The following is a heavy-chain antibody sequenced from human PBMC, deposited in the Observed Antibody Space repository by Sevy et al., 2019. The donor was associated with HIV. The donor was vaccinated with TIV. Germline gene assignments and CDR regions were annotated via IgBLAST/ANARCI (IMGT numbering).Heavy chain of an antibody. CDR3: AKKGLRPSFDY. V-gene: IGHV3-30*18. J-gene: IGHJ4*02. CDR1: GFTFSSYD. CDR2: ISYDGSNK. Sequence: GGSLRLSCAASGFTFSSYDMHWVRQAPGKGLEWVAVISYDGSNKYYADSVKGRFTISRDNSKNTLYLQMNSLRAEDTAVYYCAKKGLRPSFDYWGQGTLVTVSS.